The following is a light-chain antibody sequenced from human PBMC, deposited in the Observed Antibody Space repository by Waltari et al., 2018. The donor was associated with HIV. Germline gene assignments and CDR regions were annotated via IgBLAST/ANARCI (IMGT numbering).Light chain of an antibody. J-gene: IGLJ2*01. CDR3: ASWDSSLSVL. CDR1: TYHIGNHS. V-gene: IGLV1-51*02. Sequence: QSVFTQQPSVSSAPGQKVTNSCSATTYHIGNHSVSWYQHLPGTAPKLLIYGDDKGYPGSPDRISASTSGTSATLAITGLQTGDEADYYCASWDSSLSVLFGGGTKLAVL. CDR2: GDD.